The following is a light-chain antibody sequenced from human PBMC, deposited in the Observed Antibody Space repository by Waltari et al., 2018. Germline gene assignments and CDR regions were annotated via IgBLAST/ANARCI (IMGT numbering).Light chain of an antibody. Sequence: SCRASQSVGRSLVWYQQKPGQAPRLVIYNTYTRATSIPDRFSGSGSGTDFSLTISRLEPEDFAVYYCQHNVRLPVTFGQGTKVEIK. V-gene: IGKV3D-20*02. CDR2: NTY. CDR3: QHNVRLPVT. CDR1: QSVGRS. J-gene: IGKJ1*01.